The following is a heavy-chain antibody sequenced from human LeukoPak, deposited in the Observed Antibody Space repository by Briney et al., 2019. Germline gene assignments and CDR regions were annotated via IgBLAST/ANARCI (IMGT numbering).Heavy chain of an antibody. Sequence: ASVKVSCKASGYTFTGYYMHCVRQAPGQGLEWMGWINPNSGGTNYAQKFQGRVTMTRDTSIITAYMELSRLRSEDTAVYYCARGSYYDSSGYQGNDYWGQGTLVTVSS. CDR1: GYTFTGYY. J-gene: IGHJ4*02. V-gene: IGHV1-2*02. CDR3: ARGSYYDSSGYQGNDY. CDR2: INPNSGGT. D-gene: IGHD3-22*01.